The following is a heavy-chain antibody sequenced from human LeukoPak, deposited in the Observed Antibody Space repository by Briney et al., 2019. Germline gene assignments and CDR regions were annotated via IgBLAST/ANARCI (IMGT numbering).Heavy chain of an antibody. CDR2: IIPIFGTA. Sequence: SVKVSCKASGGTFSSYAISWVRQAPGQGLEWMGGIIPIFGTANYAQKFQGRVTITADKSTSTAYMELSSLRSEDTAVYYCASFDWNDPNWFDPWGQGTLVTVSS. CDR1: GGTFSSYA. D-gene: IGHD1-1*01. CDR3: ASFDWNDPNWFDP. J-gene: IGHJ5*02. V-gene: IGHV1-69*06.